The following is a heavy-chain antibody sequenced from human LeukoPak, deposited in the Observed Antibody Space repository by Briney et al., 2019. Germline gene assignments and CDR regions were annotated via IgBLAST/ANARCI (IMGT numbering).Heavy chain of an antibody. V-gene: IGHV3-23*01. CDR2: ISGSGGST. CDR3: AKDERYCSSTSCKLSEFDY. Sequence: GGSLRLSCAASGFTFSSYAMSWVRQAPGKGLEWVSAISGSGGSTYYADSVKGRLTISRDNSKNTLYLQMNSLRAEDTAVYYCAKDERYCSSTSCKLSEFDYWGQGTLVTVSS. J-gene: IGHJ4*02. D-gene: IGHD2-2*01. CDR1: GFTFSSYA.